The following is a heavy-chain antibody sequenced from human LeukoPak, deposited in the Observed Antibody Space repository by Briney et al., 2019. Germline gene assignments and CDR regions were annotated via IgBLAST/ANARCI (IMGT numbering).Heavy chain of an antibody. D-gene: IGHD6-13*01. CDR3: ARGAAAGTGDWFDP. J-gene: IGHJ5*02. Sequence: ASVKVSCKASGHTFTSYAMHWVRQAPGQRLEWMGWINAGNGNTKYSQKFQGRVTITRDTSASTAYMELSSLRSEDTAVYYCARGAAAGTGDWFDPWGQGTLVTVSS. CDR1: GHTFTSYA. CDR2: INAGNGNT. V-gene: IGHV1-3*01.